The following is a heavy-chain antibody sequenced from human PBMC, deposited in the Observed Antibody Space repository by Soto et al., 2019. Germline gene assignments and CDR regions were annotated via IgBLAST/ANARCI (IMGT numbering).Heavy chain of an antibody. D-gene: IGHD2-15*01. Sequence: SVKVSCKASGGTFSSYAISWVRQAPGQGLEWMGGIIPIFGTANYAQKFQGRVTITADESTSTAYMELSSLRSEDTAVYYCARHSRGGRTHAFDIWGQGTMVTVSS. CDR2: IIPIFGTA. J-gene: IGHJ3*02. CDR3: ARHSRGGRTHAFDI. V-gene: IGHV1-69*13. CDR1: GGTFSSYA.